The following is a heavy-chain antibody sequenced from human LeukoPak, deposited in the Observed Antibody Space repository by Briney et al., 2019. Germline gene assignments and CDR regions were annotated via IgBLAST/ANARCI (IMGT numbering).Heavy chain of an antibody. J-gene: IGHJ4*02. CDR2: IIPIFGTA. Sequence: SVKVSCKASGGTFSSYAISWVRQAPGQGLERMGGIIPIFGTANYAQKFQGRVTITADESTSTAYMELSSLRSEDTAVYYCARGPTRYYFDYWGQGTLVTVSS. V-gene: IGHV1-69*13. D-gene: IGHD4-17*01. CDR1: GGTFSSYA. CDR3: ARGPTRYYFDY.